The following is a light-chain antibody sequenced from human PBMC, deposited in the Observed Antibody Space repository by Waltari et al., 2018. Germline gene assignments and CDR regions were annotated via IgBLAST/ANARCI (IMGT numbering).Light chain of an antibody. CDR2: VTS. CDR3: QQYGSSPWT. V-gene: IGKV3-20*01. CDR1: QTVTINY. Sequence: EIVLTQSPGTLSLSPGERATLSCRASQTVTINYLAWYQQKPGQAPRLLIYVTSHRATGIPDRFSGSGSGTDFTLTISRLEPEDSAVYYCQQYGSSPWTFGQGTKVEIK. J-gene: IGKJ1*01.